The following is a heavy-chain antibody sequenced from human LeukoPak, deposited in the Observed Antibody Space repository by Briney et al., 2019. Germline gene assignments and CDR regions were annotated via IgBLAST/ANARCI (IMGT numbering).Heavy chain of an antibody. V-gene: IGHV3-21*01. J-gene: IGHJ4*02. CDR1: GFTFSSYS. D-gene: IGHD7-27*01. CDR2: ISSSSSYI. Sequence: GGSLRLSCAASGFTFSSYSMNWVRQAPGKGLEWVSSISSSSSYIYYADSVKGRFTISRDSAKNSLYLQMNSLRAEDTAVYYSARDGVPNWGFFDYWGQGTLVTVSS. CDR3: ARDGVPNWGFFDY.